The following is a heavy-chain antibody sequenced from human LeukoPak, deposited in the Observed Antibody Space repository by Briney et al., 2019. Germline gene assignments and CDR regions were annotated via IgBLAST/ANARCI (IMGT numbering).Heavy chain of an antibody. CDR2: IDHSGST. V-gene: IGHV4-34*09. CDR1: GGTFRGYY. CDR3: ASWVDRLGELSFRH. J-gene: IGHJ4*02. Sequence: SETLSLTCAVSGGTFRGYYWSWIRQPPGKGLAWIGEIDHSGSTYYNPSLKSRVTISVDTSKNQFSLKLSSVTAADTAVYYCASWVDRLGELSFRHWGQGTLVTVSS. D-gene: IGHD3-16*02.